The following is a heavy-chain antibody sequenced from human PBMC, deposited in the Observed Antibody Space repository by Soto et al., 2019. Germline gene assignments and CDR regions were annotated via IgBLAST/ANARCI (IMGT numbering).Heavy chain of an antibody. J-gene: IGHJ3*02. Sequence: QVQLVQSGAEVKKLGASVKVSCKASGYTFTGYYMHWVRQAPGQGLEWMGWINPNSGGTNYAQKFQGWVTMTRDTSISTAYMELSRLRSDDTAVYYCARGRGSYLGHDAFDIWGQGTMVTVSS. CDR2: INPNSGGT. CDR1: GYTFTGYY. CDR3: ARGRGSYLGHDAFDI. D-gene: IGHD1-26*01. V-gene: IGHV1-2*04.